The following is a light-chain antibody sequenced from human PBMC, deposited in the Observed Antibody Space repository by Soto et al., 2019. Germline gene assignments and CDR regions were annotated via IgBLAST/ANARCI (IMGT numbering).Light chain of an antibody. J-gene: IGKJ2*01. Sequence: DIQMTQSPSSLSASVGDRVTITFRASQTIGANLNWYRQKLGKAPTLLIYDASTLQSGVPSRFSGLGSGTDFALTITSLQPDDSATYYCQQSYTTVYTFGQGTKVHIK. CDR3: QQSYTTVYT. CDR1: QTIGAN. CDR2: DAS. V-gene: IGKV1-39*01.